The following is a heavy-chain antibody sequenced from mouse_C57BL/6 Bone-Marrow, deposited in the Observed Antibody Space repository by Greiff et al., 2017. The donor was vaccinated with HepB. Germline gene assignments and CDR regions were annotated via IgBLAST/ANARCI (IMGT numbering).Heavy chain of an antibody. CDR3: ARQSEAMDY. J-gene: IGHJ4*01. CDR2: ISSGGSYT. V-gene: IGHV5-6*01. CDR1: GFTFSSYG. Sequence: VQLKESGGDLVKPGGSLKLSCAASGFTFSSYGMSWVRQTPDKRLEWVATISSGGSYTYYPDSVKGRFTISRDNAKNTLYLQMSSLKSEDTAMYYCARQSEAMDYWGQGTSVTVSS.